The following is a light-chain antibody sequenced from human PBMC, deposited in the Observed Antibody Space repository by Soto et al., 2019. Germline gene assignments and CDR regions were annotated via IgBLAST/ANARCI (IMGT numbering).Light chain of an antibody. CDR2: GAS. CDR3: QQYNNWPPEVT. Sequence: EIVMTQSPATLSVSPGEGATLSCRASQSVSSNLAWYQHKPGQAPRLLIYGASTRATGIPARFSGSGSGTEFTLTLSSLQSEDFALYFCQQYNNWPPEVTFGPGTKVDIK. CDR1: QSVSSN. V-gene: IGKV3-15*01. J-gene: IGKJ3*01.